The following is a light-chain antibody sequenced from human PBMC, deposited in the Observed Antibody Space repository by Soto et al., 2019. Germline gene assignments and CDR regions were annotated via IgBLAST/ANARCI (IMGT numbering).Light chain of an antibody. V-gene: IGKV1-5*01. CDR2: DAS. CDR3: QQYNSYSYT. Sequence: DIQMTQYPSTLSASVGDRVTITCRASQSISSWLAWYQQKPGKAPKLLIYDASSLESGVPSRFSGSGSGTELTLTISSLQPDDFATYYCQQYNSYSYTFGQGTKLEIK. CDR1: QSISSW. J-gene: IGKJ2*01.